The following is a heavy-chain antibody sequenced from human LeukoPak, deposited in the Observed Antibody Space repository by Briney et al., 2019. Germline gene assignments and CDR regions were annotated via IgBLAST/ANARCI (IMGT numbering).Heavy chain of an antibody. V-gene: IGHV1-46*01. CDR3: ARDGRYCSSTSCYGFSMGPNWFDP. D-gene: IGHD2-2*01. CDR1: SYTFTNYA. Sequence: GASVKVSCKASSYTFTNYAFTWVRQAPGQGLEWMGIINPSGGSTSYAQKFQGRVTMTRDMSTSTVYMELSSLRSEDTAVYYCARDGRYCSSTSCYGFSMGPNWFDPWGQGTLVTVSS. CDR2: INPSGGST. J-gene: IGHJ5*02.